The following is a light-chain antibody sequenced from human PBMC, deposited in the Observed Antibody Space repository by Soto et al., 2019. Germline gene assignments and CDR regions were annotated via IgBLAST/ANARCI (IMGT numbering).Light chain of an antibody. Sequence: QPELTQPPSASGTPGQRVTISCSGSSSNIGSNTVNWYQQLPGTAPKLLIYSNNQRPSGVPDRFSGSKSGTSASLAISGLPSEDEGDYYFAAWDDRLNGVVFGGGTKLTVL. CDR2: SNN. V-gene: IGLV1-44*01. J-gene: IGLJ2*01. CDR3: AAWDDRLNGVV. CDR1: SSNIGSNT.